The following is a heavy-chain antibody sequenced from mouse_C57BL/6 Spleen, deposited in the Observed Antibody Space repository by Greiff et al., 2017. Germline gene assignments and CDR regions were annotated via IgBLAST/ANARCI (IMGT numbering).Heavy chain of an antibody. D-gene: IGHD3-3*01. Sequence: QVQLQQSGAELVKPGASVKLSCKASGYTFTEYTIHWVKQRSGQGLEWIGWIYPGSGSIKYNEKFKDKATLTADTSSSTVYMELSRLTSEDSAVDCCAKHEEVLGLYYFDYWGQGTTLTVSS. J-gene: IGHJ2*01. CDR3: AKHEEVLGLYYFDY. CDR1: GYTFTEYT. CDR2: IYPGSGSI. V-gene: IGHV1-62-2*01.